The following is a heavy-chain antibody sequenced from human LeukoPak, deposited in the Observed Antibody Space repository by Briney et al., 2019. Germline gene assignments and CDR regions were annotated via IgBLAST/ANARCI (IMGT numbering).Heavy chain of an antibody. Sequence: SETLPLTCTVSGGSISSYYWSWIRQPAGKGLEWIGRFHTSGSTNYNPSLKSRGTMSVDTSKNQFSLKLSSVTAADTAVYYCASYGSGSYVVDYWGQGTLVTVSS. CDR1: GGSISSYY. CDR2: FHTSGST. J-gene: IGHJ4*02. CDR3: ASYGSGSYVVDY. V-gene: IGHV4-4*07. D-gene: IGHD3-10*01.